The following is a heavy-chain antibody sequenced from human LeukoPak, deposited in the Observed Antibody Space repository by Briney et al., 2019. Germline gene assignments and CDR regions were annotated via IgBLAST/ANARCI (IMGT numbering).Heavy chain of an antibody. J-gene: IGHJ4*02. D-gene: IGHD3-10*01. CDR1: GYTFTGYY. Sequence: GASVKVSCKASGYTFTGYYMHWVRQAPGQGLEWMGWINPNSGGTNYAQKFQGRVTMTRDTSISTAYMELSRLRSDDTAVYYCARTTPMFRGVYDYWGQGTLVTVSS. V-gene: IGHV1-2*02. CDR3: ARTTPMFRGVYDY. CDR2: INPNSGGT.